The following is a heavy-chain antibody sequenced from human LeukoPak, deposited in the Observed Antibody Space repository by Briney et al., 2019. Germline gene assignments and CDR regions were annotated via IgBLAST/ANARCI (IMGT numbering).Heavy chain of an antibody. Sequence: GGTLRLSCAASGFTFSSYWMHWVRQAPGKGLVWVSRINSDGSSTSYADSVKGRFTISRDNAKNTLYLQMNSLRAEDTAVYYCARETGGSYSDGWFDPWGQGTLVTVSS. V-gene: IGHV3-74*01. CDR1: GFTFSSYW. D-gene: IGHD1-26*01. CDR3: ARETGGSYSDGWFDP. J-gene: IGHJ5*02. CDR2: INSDGSST.